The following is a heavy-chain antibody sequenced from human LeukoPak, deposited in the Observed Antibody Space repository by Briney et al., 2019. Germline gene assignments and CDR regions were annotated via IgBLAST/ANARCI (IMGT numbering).Heavy chain of an antibody. V-gene: IGHV1-8*03. CDR3: ARVAGSIDY. Sequence: ASVKVSCKASGYTFTTYDINWVQQATGQGLEWMGWMNPNSGYTGYAQKFQGRVTITRDTSISTAYMELSSLRSEDTAAYYCARVAGSIDYWGQGTLVTVSS. CDR2: MNPNSGYT. CDR1: GYTFTTYD. D-gene: IGHD6-19*01. J-gene: IGHJ4*02.